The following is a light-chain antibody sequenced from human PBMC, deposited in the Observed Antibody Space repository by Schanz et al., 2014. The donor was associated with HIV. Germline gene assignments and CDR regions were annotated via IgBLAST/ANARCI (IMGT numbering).Light chain of an antibody. CDR2: GVT. Sequence: QSALTQPASVSGSPGQSITISCTGTSIDVGDNYVSWYQQHPGKAPKLIIYGVTNRPSGISSRFSGSRSGTTASLTISGLQAEDEADYYCNSYTSSSTLVFGGGTKLTVL. V-gene: IGLV2-14*03. J-gene: IGLJ2*01. CDR3: NSYTSSSTLV. CDR1: SIDVGDNY.